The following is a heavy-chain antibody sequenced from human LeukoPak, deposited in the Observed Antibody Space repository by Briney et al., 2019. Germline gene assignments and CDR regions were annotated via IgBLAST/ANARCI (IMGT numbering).Heavy chain of an antibody. D-gene: IGHD3-10*02. CDR2: ISSSGSTI. CDR1: GFTFSSYG. CDR3: AELGITMIGGV. Sequence: PGRSLRLSCAASGFTFSSYGMNWVRQAPGKGLEWVSYISSSGSTICYADSVKGRFTISRDNAKNSLYLQMNSLRAEDTAVYYCAELGITMIGGVWGKGTTVTISS. J-gene: IGHJ6*04. V-gene: IGHV3-48*04.